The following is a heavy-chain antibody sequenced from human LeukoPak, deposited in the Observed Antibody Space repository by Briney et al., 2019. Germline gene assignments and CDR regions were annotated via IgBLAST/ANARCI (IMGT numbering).Heavy chain of an antibody. CDR1: GFTFSSYG. Sequence: PGRSLRLSCAASGFTFSSYGMHWVRQAPGKGLEWVAVISYDGSNKYYADSVKGRFTISRDNSKNTLYLQMNSLRAEDTAVYYCAKPKGAAAAGTTAFDYWGQGTLVTVSS. J-gene: IGHJ4*02. CDR3: AKPKGAAAAGTTAFDY. CDR2: ISYDGSNK. V-gene: IGHV3-30*18. D-gene: IGHD6-13*01.